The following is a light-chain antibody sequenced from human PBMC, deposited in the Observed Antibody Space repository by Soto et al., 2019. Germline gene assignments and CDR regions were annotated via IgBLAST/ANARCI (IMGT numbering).Light chain of an antibody. Sequence: QSALTQPASVSGSPGQSITTSCTGTRRDVGGYNYVSWYQQYSGKSPKLLIYEVTHRPSGVSNRFSGSKSGNTASLTISGLQAEDEADYYCSSYTISNTLPFVFGTGTKVTVL. J-gene: IGLJ1*01. CDR2: EVT. V-gene: IGLV2-14*01. CDR1: RRDVGGYNY. CDR3: SSYTISNTLPFV.